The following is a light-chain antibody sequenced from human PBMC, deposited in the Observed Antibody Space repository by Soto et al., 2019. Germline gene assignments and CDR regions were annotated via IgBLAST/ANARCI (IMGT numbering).Light chain of an antibody. CDR2: RNN. Sequence: QAVVTQPPSASGSPGQRVTISCSGSSFNIGSNFVYWYQQLPGTAPKLLIYRNNQRPSGVPARFSGSKSGTSASLAISGLRSEDEANYYCAAWDDSLSGVVFGAGTKLTVL. CDR3: AAWDDSLSGVV. CDR1: SFNIGSNF. J-gene: IGLJ3*02. V-gene: IGLV1-47*01.